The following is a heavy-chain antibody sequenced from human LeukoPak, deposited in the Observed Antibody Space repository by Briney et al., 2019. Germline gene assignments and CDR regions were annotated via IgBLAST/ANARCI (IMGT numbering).Heavy chain of an antibody. CDR3: ARVGFYYDSSGYYLDY. D-gene: IGHD3-22*01. CDR2: ISSSGSTI. CDR1: GFTFNSYA. J-gene: IGHJ4*02. V-gene: IGHV3-48*03. Sequence: PGGSLRLSCAASGFTFNSYAMSWVRQAPGKGLEWVSYISSSGSTIYYADSVKGRFTISRDNAKNSLYLQMNSLRAEDTAVYYCARVGFYYDSSGYYLDYWGQGTLVTVSS.